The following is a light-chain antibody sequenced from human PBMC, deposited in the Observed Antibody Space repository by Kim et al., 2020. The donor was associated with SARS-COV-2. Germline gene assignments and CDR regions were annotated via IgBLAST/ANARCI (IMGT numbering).Light chain of an antibody. Sequence: EIVMTQSTASLSVSPGERATLSCRASQSVSSNLAWYQLKPGQAPRLLIYGASTRATGIPARFSGSGSGTEFTLTISSLLSEDFAVYYCQQYNNWPPWTFGQGTKVDIK. CDR1: QSVSSN. J-gene: IGKJ1*01. CDR2: GAS. CDR3: QQYNNWPPWT. V-gene: IGKV3-15*01.